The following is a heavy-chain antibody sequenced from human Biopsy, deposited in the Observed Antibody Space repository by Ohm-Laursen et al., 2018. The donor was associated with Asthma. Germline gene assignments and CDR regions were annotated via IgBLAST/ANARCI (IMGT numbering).Heavy chain of an antibody. J-gene: IGHJ4*02. CDR2: ISWNSATI. CDR1: GFTFDEYT. V-gene: IGHV3-9*01. CDR3: AKVRSDWVITESFDY. Sequence: SLRLSCAASGFTFDEYTMHRVRQAPGKGLEWVSGISWNSATIGYADSVEGRFTISRDNAKNSVFLHMDSLRPEDTAFYYCAKVRSDWVITESFDYWGQGVLVTVSS. D-gene: IGHD3-22*01.